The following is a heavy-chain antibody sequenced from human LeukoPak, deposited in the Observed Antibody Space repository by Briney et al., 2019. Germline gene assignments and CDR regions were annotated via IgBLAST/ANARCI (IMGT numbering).Heavy chain of an antibody. Sequence: SGPTWVNPTQTLTLTCTFSGFSLCTSGVGVGWIRQPPGKALEWLALIYWDDDKRYSPSLKSRLTITKDTSKNQVVLTMTNMDPVDTATYYCAHMTFYYDGSGSPRAFDIWGQGTMVTVSS. CDR2: IYWDDDK. CDR3: AHMTFYYDGSGSPRAFDI. J-gene: IGHJ3*02. V-gene: IGHV2-5*02. CDR1: GFSLCTSGVG. D-gene: IGHD3-22*01.